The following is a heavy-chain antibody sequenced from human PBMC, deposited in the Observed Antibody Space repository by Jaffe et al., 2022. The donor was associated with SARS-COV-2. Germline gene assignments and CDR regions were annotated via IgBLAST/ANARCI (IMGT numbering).Heavy chain of an antibody. CDR1: GYTFTSYY. CDR2: INPSGGST. CDR3: ARAPDCTNGVCSEYFQH. V-gene: IGHV1-46*01. D-gene: IGHD2-8*01. J-gene: IGHJ1*01. Sequence: QVQLVQSGAEVKKPGASVKVSCKASGYTFTSYYMHWVRQAPGQGLEWMGIINPSGGSTSYAQKFQGRVTMTRDTSTSTVYMELSSLRSEDTAVYYCARAPDCTNGVCSEYFQHWGQGTLVTVSS.